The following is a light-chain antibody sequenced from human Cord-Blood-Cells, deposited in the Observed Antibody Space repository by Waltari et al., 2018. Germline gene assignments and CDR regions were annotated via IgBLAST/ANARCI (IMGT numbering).Light chain of an antibody. Sequence: DIVMTQSPDSLAVSLGERATINCKSSQSFLYSSNNKNYLAWYQQKPGQHPKLLIYWASTRESGVPDRFSGSGSGTDFTLTISSLQAEDVAVYYCQQYYSTPLTFGGGTKVEIK. CDR2: WAS. J-gene: IGKJ4*01. CDR3: QQYYSTPLT. V-gene: IGKV4-1*01. CDR1: QSFLYSSNNKNY.